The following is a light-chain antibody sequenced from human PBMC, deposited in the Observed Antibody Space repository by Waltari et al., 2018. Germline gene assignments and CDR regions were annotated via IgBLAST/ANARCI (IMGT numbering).Light chain of an antibody. V-gene: IGLV2-23*01. J-gene: IGLJ2*01. CDR1: TSDVGGYNL. Sequence: QSALTQPASVSGSPGQSITISCTGSTSDVGGYNLVSWYRQFPNKAPQLIIYEGTRRPSGVSSRFSASQSGNTASLTISGLQAEDEALYFCSSYARSDNSVLFGGGTQLSVL. CDR2: EGT. CDR3: SSYARSDNSVL.